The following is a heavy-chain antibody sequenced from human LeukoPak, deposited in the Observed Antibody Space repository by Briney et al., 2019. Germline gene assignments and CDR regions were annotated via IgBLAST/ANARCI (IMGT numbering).Heavy chain of an antibody. CDR1: GFTFSSYA. D-gene: IGHD5-12*01. J-gene: IGHJ6*02. Sequence: GGSLRLSCAASGFTFSSYAMSWVRQAPGKGLEWVSAISGSGGSTYYADSVKGRFTISRDNSKNTLYLQMNRLRAEDTAVYYCAKDRVDIVATIFYYGMDVWGQGTTVTVSS. CDR3: AKDRVDIVATIFYYGMDV. V-gene: IGHV3-23*01. CDR2: ISGSGGST.